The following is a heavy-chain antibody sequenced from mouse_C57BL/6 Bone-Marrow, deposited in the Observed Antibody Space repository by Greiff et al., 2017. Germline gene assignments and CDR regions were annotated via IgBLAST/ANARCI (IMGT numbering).Heavy chain of an antibody. V-gene: IGHV14-4*01. Sequence: VQLQQSGAELVRPGASVKLSCTASGFNIKDDYMHWVKQRPEQGLEWIGWIDPKNGDTEYASKFQGKATITSDTYSNTASLQLSSLTSEDTAVDYCTHYYYGSYYFDYWGQGTTLTVSS. CDR1: GFNIKDDY. J-gene: IGHJ2*01. CDR3: THYYYGSYYFDY. CDR2: IDPKNGDT. D-gene: IGHD1-1*01.